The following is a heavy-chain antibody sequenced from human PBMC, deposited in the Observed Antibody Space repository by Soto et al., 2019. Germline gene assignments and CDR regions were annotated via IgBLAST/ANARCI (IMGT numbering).Heavy chain of an antibody. V-gene: IGHV4-39*01. Sequence: QLQLQESGPGLVKPSKTLSLTCTVSGASIITNNYFWVWIRQSPRRGLELIGSISYSGRTYDNPSLQSRVTISIDASKNQFSLKLTSVTTADTSIYYCARRRASDYGGNHHPYYFDRWGQGTLVTVSS. D-gene: IGHD4-17*01. J-gene: IGHJ4*02. CDR1: GASIITNNYF. CDR3: ARRRASDYGGNHHPYYFDR. CDR2: ISYSGRT.